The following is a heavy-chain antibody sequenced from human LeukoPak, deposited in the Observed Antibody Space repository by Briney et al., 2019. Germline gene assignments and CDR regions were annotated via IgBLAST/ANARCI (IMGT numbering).Heavy chain of an antibody. CDR1: GFTFDDYG. CDR3: ARDLRGGEAY. Sequence: GGSLRLSXVASGFTFDDYGMSWVRQAPGKGLEWVSGINWNGGSTCYADSVKGRFTISRDNAKNSLYLQMNSLRAEDTALYYCARDLRGGEAYWGQGTLVTVSS. D-gene: IGHD2-15*01. J-gene: IGHJ4*02. V-gene: IGHV3-20*04. CDR2: INWNGGST.